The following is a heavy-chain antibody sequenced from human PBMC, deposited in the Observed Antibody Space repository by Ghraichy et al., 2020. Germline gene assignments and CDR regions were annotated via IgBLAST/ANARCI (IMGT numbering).Heavy chain of an antibody. Sequence: ASVKVSCKASGYTFTSYYVYWVRQAPGQGLDWMGIINPSGGSTSYAQKFQGRVTMTRDTSTSTVYMDLSSLRSEDTAVYYCARGGTPITIFGESGDYYYYYYMDVWGKGTTVTVSS. D-gene: IGHD3-3*01. J-gene: IGHJ6*03. CDR1: GYTFTSYY. CDR2: INPSGGST. CDR3: ARGGTPITIFGESGDYYYYYYMDV. V-gene: IGHV1-46*01.